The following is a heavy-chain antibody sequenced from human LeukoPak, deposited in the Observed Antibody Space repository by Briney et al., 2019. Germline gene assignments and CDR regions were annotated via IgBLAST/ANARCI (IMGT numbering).Heavy chain of an antibody. CDR3: ARVDYYDSSGYYPFDY. D-gene: IGHD3-22*01. V-gene: IGHV3-21*01. CDR2: ISSSSSYI. Sequence: PGGSLRLSCAASGFTFSSYSMNWVRQAPGRGLEWVSSISSSSSYIYYADSVKGRFTISRDNAKNSLYLQMNSLRAEDTAVYYCARVDYYDSSGYYPFDYWGQGTLVTVSS. CDR1: GFTFSSYS. J-gene: IGHJ4*02.